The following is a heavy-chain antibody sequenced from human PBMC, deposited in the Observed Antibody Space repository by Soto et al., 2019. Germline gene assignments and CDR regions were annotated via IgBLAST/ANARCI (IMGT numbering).Heavy chain of an antibody. CDR2: ITGSGGST. Sequence: EVQLLESGGGLVQPGGSLRLSCAASGFTFSTYAMIWVRQAPGKGLEWVSVITGSGGSTYYADSVKGRFTISRDTSKNTLFLPMNSLRAADTAVYYCAKDRYGDYGGIDYWGQGNMVTFSA. J-gene: IGHJ4*02. CDR1: GFTFSTYA. D-gene: IGHD4-17*01. V-gene: IGHV3-23*01. CDR3: AKDRYGDYGGIDY.